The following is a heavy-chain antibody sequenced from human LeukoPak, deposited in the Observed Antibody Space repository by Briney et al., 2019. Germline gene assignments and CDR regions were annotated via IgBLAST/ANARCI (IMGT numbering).Heavy chain of an antibody. CDR3: AKDPHIVVVTALVDY. V-gene: IGHV3-11*01. CDR2: ISSSGSTI. CDR1: GFTFSDYY. J-gene: IGHJ4*02. Sequence: TGGPLRLSCAASGFTFSDYYMSWIRQAPGKGLEWVSYISSSGSTIYYADSVKGRFTISRDNSKNTLYLQMNSLRAEDTAVYYCAKDPHIVVVTALVDYWGQGTLVTVSS. D-gene: IGHD2-21*02.